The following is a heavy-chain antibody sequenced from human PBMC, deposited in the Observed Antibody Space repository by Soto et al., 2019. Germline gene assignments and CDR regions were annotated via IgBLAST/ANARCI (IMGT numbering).Heavy chain of an antibody. D-gene: IGHD5-12*01. CDR1: GYTFTSYG. J-gene: IGHJ6*03. Sequence: ASVKVSCKASGYTFTSYGISWVRQAPGQGLEWMGWISAYNGNTNYAQKLQGRVTMTTDTSTSTAYMELRSLRSDDTAVYYCARDPVELIVATAWYRDVWGKGTTVTVSS. V-gene: IGHV1-18*01. CDR3: ARDPVELIVATAWYRDV. CDR2: ISAYNGNT.